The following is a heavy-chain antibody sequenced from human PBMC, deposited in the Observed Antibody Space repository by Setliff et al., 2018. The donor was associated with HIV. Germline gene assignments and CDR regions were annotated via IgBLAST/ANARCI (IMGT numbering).Heavy chain of an antibody. CDR2: IIALVGAT. CDR3: ARSHEYGGSSAY. J-gene: IGHJ4*02. D-gene: IGHD1-26*01. Sequence: SVKVSCKVPGDTSSSYTISWVRQAPGQGLEWVGGIIALVGATSYAQKFQDRVTLTTDDSTNTAYMELSSLRSEDTAMYYCARSHEYGGSSAYWGQGTLVTVSS. CDR1: GDTSSSYT. V-gene: IGHV1-69*16.